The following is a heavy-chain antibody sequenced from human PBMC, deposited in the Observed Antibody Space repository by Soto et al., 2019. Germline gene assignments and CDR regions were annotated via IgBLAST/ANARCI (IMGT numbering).Heavy chain of an antibody. CDR2: IIPIFGTP. CDR3: ATNEGRDGYNFDY. D-gene: IGHD5-12*01. Sequence: QVQLVQSGAEVKKPGSSVKVSCKASGVTFSRQDMRWVRQAPGQGLEWMGGIIPIFGTPQYAEKFQDRVTITADESTSTAYMELSSLTSEDTAVYYCATNEGRDGYNFDYWGQGTLVTVSS. J-gene: IGHJ4*02. V-gene: IGHV1-69*01. CDR1: GVTFSRQD.